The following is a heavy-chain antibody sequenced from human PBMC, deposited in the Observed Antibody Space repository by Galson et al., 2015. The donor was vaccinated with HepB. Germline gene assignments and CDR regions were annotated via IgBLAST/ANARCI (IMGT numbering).Heavy chain of an antibody. CDR1: GLTFSSYA. CDR3: AKEEARWYSNY. CDR2: ISGSGGST. Sequence: SLRLSCAASGLTFSSYAMSWVRQAPGKGLEWVSAISGSGGSTYYADSVKGRFTISRDNSKNTLYLQMNSLRAADTAVYYCAKEEARWYSNYWGQGTLVTVSS. J-gene: IGHJ4*02. D-gene: IGHD6-6*01. V-gene: IGHV3-23*01.